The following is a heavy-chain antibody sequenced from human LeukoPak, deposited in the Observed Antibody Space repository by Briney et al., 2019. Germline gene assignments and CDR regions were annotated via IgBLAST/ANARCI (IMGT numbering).Heavy chain of an antibody. J-gene: IGHJ3*02. D-gene: IGHD2-15*01. CDR3: ARHRGGVVVAATRYDAFDI. CDR2: IYDSGTT. CDR1: GGSIGNSSYY. Sequence: SETLSLTCTVSGGSIGNSSYYWGWIRRPPGKGLEGIGSIYDSGTTYFNPSLKSRVTISVDTSKNQFSLKLSSVTAADTAVHYCARHRGGVVVAATRYDAFDIWGQGTMVTVSS. V-gene: IGHV4-39*01.